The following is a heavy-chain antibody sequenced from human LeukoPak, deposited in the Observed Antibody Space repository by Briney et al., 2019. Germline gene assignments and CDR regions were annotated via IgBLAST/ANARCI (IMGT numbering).Heavy chain of an antibody. Sequence: ASVKVSCKASGYTFTSYYMHWVRQAPGQGLEWMGIINPSGGSTSYAQKFQGRATMTRDMSTSTVYMELSSLRSEDTAVYYCARLPVGAIYFDDYWGQGTLVTVSS. CDR2: INPSGGST. J-gene: IGHJ4*02. D-gene: IGHD1-26*01. CDR3: ARLPVGAIYFDDY. V-gene: IGHV1-46*01. CDR1: GYTFTSYY.